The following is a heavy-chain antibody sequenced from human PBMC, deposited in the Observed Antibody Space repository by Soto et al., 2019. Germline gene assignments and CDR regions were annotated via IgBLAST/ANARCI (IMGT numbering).Heavy chain of an antibody. Sequence: QVQLVQSGAEVKKPGSSVKVSCKASGDTFSSYAISWVRQAPGQGLEWMGGIIPIFGTANYAQKFQGRVTITADESTSTAYMELSSLRSEDTAVYYCARVGRGYSYGYYDYWGQGTLVTVSS. CDR2: IIPIFGTA. D-gene: IGHD5-18*01. V-gene: IGHV1-69*01. CDR1: GDTFSSYA. CDR3: ARVGRGYSYGYYDY. J-gene: IGHJ4*02.